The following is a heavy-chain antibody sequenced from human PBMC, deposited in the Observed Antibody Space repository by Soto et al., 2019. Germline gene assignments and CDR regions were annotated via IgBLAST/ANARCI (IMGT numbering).Heavy chain of an antibody. D-gene: IGHD2-15*01. Sequence: PAQTLSLTCAISGDSVSSNSAAWNWIRQPPSRGLEWLGRTYYRSKWYNDYAVSVKSRITINPDTSKNQFSLQLNSVTPEDTAVYYCARAYWSFGSCCAWSNWLYPCGQGTLV. CDR1: GDSVSSNSAA. CDR3: ARAYWSFGSCCAWSNWLYP. J-gene: IGHJ5*02. CDR2: TYYRSKWYN. V-gene: IGHV6-1*01.